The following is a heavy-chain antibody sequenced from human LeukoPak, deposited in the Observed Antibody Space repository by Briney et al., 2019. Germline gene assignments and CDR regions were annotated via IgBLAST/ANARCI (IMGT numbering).Heavy chain of an antibody. V-gene: IGHV3-74*01. D-gene: IGHD1-26*01. CDR1: GFTFSSYW. J-gene: IGHJ4*02. Sequence: PGGSLRLSCAASGFTFSSYWMHRVRQAPGKGLVWVSRIHNDGSTTNYADSVKGRFTISRDNSKNTLDLQMTGLGAEDTAVYYCARERGRGRDSPWFDYWGQGTLVTVSS. CDR3: ARERGRGRDSPWFDY. CDR2: IHNDGSTT.